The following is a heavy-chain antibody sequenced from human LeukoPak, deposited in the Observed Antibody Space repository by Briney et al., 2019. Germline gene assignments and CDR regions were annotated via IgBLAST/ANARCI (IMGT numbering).Heavy chain of an antibody. J-gene: IGHJ6*03. CDR2: ISYDGSHK. CDR3: ARDLRVYYYYYYMDV. D-gene: IGHD3-10*01. Sequence: GGSLRLSCAASGFTFSSYAMHWVRQAPGKGLEWVAVISYDGSHKYYADSVKGRFTISRDNAKNSLYLQMNSLRAEDTAVYYCARDLRVYYYYYYMDVWGKGTTVTVSS. CDR1: GFTFSSYA. V-gene: IGHV3-30*04.